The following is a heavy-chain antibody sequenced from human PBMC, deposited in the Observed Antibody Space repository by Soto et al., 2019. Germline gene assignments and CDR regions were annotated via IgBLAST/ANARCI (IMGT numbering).Heavy chain of an antibody. D-gene: IGHD3-10*01. CDR3: VRQGFGPLHGLVDV. CDR2: KVYSGYF. CDR1: GGPFSNYY. J-gene: IGHJ6*02. Sequence: QVQLQESGPGLVKPSETLSLTCTISGGPFSNYYCSWFRQTPGQGLEWIGYKVYSGYFSYNPSLRSRVTISLETAKNQFSLDLSSVTAADTALYYCVRQGFGPLHGLVDVWGQGTTVIVSS. V-gene: IGHV4-59*08.